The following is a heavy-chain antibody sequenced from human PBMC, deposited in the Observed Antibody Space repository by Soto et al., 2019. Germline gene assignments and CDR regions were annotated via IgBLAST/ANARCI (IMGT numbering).Heavy chain of an antibody. J-gene: IGHJ3*02. CDR1: GFTFSSYD. V-gene: IGHV3-13*01. CDR3: ARSLVTMIVADWAAFDI. CDR2: IGTAGDT. Sequence: GGSLRLSCAASGFTFSSYDMHWVRQATGKGLEWVSAIGTAGDTYYPGSVKGRFTISRENAKNSLYLQMNSLRAEDTAVYYCARSLVTMIVADWAAFDIWGQGTMVTVSS. D-gene: IGHD3-22*01.